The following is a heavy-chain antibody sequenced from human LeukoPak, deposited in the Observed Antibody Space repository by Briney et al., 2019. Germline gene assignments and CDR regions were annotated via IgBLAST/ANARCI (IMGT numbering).Heavy chain of an antibody. V-gene: IGHV3-23*01. CDR1: GFTISSYG. CDR2: ISGSGGIST. CDR3: AKGRGWIDY. D-gene: IGHD6-19*01. Sequence: GGSLRLSCAASGFTISSYGMSWVRQAPGKGLEWVSAISGSGGISTYYADSVKGRFTISRDNSKNTLYMQMNSLRAEDTAVYYCAKGRGWIDYWGQGTLVTVSS. J-gene: IGHJ4*02.